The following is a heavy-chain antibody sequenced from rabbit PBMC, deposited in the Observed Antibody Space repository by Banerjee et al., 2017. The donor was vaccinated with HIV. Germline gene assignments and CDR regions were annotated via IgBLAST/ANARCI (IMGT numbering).Heavy chain of an antibody. Sequence: QEQLVESGGGLVQPGGSLTLSCEASGVDFNRYSVSWVRQAPGKGLEWIGYINTSTGNTVYASWAKGRFTISKTSSTTVTLQMTSLTAADTATYFCARDLAAVTGWNFGLWGPGTLVTVS. CDR3: ARDLAAVTGWNFGL. CDR1: GVDFNRYS. CDR2: INTSTGNT. J-gene: IGHJ4*01. D-gene: IGHD7-1*01. V-gene: IGHV1S45*01.